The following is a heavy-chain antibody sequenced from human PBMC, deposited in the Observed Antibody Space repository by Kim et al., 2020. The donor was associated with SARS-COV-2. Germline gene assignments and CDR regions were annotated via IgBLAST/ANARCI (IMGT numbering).Heavy chain of an antibody. CDR1: GFTFSSYS. J-gene: IGHJ4*02. Sequence: GGSLRLSCAASGFTFSSYSMHWVRQAPGKGLQYVSSISSFGSTSSYSSSVRGRFTISRDNSKSTLYLHMGSLRPEDTAIYYCARDDYGEYSFDYWGQGTL. D-gene: IGHD4-17*01. CDR2: ISSFGSTS. CDR3: ARDDYGEYSFDY. V-gene: IGHV3-64*01.